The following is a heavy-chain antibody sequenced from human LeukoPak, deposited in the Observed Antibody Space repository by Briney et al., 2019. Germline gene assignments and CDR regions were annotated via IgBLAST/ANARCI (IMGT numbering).Heavy chain of an antibody. J-gene: IGHJ5*02. V-gene: IGHV5-51*01. Sequence: GESLKISCKGSGYSFSSDWIAWVRQMPGKGLEWMGSIYFGDSDTRYSPSFQGQATISADKSISTAYLQWSSLKASDTAMYYCARFSVGWFDPRGQGTLVTVSS. CDR3: ARFSVGWFDP. D-gene: IGHD3-3*01. CDR2: IYFGDSDT. CDR1: GYSFSSDW.